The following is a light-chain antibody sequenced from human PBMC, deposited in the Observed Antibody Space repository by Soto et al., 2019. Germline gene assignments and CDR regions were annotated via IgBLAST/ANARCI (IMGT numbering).Light chain of an antibody. CDR3: QSYDTSLSGSV. J-gene: IGLJ2*01. V-gene: IGLV1-40*01. Sequence: QSVLTQPPSVSGAPGQRVTISCTWSSSNIGAGYDIHWYQQLPGAAPKLLISGNSKRHSGVPDRSSGSKSGTSASLAIAGLQAADEADYYCQSYDTSLSGSVFGGGTKLTVL. CDR2: GNS. CDR1: SSNIGAGYD.